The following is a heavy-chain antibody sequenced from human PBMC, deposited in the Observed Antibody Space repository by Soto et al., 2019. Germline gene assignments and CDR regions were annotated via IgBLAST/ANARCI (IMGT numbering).Heavy chain of an antibody. CDR2: ISDGGDLT. D-gene: IGHD3-10*01. CDR3: ARRVIGSSRAFDI. Sequence: PGGSLRLSCAASGFAFSSHPMSWVRQAPERGPEWVAGISDGGDLTYNADSVRGRFTISRDNSRNTLYLQMNSLRAEDTAVYYCARRVIGSSRAFDIWGQGTMVTVS. V-gene: IGHV3-23*01. J-gene: IGHJ3*02. CDR1: GFAFSSHP.